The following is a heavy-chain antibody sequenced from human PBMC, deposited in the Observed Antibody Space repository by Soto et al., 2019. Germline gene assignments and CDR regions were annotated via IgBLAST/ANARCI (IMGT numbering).Heavy chain of an antibody. V-gene: IGHV3-30*18. J-gene: IGHJ6*02. Sequence: GGSLRLSCAASGFTFSSYGMHWVRQAPGKGLEWVAVISYDGSNKYYADSVKGRFTISRDNSKNTLYLQMNSLRAEDTAVYYCAKDSMYYDILTGYDPGVDYYYYGMDVWGQGTTVTVSS. CDR2: ISYDGSNK. CDR1: GFTFSSYG. D-gene: IGHD3-9*01. CDR3: AKDSMYYDILTGYDPGVDYYYYGMDV.